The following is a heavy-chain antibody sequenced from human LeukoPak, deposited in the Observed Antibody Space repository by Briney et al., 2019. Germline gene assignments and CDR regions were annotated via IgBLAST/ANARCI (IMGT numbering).Heavy chain of an antibody. CDR3: ARHLLDRGMAYPEN. J-gene: IGHJ4*02. CDR2: IYPGDSDT. CDR1: GYAFTNYW. Sequence: PGESLKISCKGSGYAFTNYWIGWVRQMPGKGLEFMGIIYPGDSDTRYSPSFQGQVTISVDKSINTAYLQWSSLKASDSAMYYCARHLLDRGMAYPENWGQGIQVTVSS. D-gene: IGHD2-2*03. V-gene: IGHV5-51*01.